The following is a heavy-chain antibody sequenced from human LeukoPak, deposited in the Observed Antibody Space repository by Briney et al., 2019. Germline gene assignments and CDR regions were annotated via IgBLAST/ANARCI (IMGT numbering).Heavy chain of an antibody. CDR2: IHYDGRT. J-gene: IGHJ4*02. D-gene: IGHD2-8*01. Sequence: SETLSLTCTVSGASMSGQHWSWIRQAPGKGLEWFAWIHYDGRTNYNPSLKSRLSLSVDTSTNQFSLSLNSVTAADTAVYFCARHLNGGTHPLDNWGPGIRVIVSP. CDR1: GASMSGQH. CDR3: ARHLNGGTHPLDN. V-gene: IGHV4-59*08.